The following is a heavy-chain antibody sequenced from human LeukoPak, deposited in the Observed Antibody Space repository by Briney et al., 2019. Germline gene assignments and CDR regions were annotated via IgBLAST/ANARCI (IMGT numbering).Heavy chain of an antibody. Sequence: ASVKVSCKASGNTFTNYYMHWVRQAPGQGLEWMGIINPSAGTTTYAQKFQGTVTMTRDTSTSTVYMELTSLRSEDTAVYYCARCSNYDILTGAFDIWGQGTMVTVSS. CDR1: GNTFTNYY. CDR2: INPSAGTT. CDR3: ARCSNYDILTGAFDI. D-gene: IGHD3-9*01. V-gene: IGHV1-46*01. J-gene: IGHJ3*02.